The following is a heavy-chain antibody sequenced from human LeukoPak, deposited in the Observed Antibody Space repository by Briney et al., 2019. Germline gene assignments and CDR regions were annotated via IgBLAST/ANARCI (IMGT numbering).Heavy chain of an antibody. Sequence: GASLRLSCTASGFTFNAYAMNWVRPAPGKGLEWVSGINWNGGSTDYADSVKGRFTISRDNAKNSLYLEMNSLRVEDTAFYYCARVERGATTDYWGQGTLVTVSS. CDR1: GFTFNAYA. CDR2: INWNGGST. V-gene: IGHV3-20*04. CDR3: ARVERGATTDY. D-gene: IGHD1-26*01. J-gene: IGHJ4*02.